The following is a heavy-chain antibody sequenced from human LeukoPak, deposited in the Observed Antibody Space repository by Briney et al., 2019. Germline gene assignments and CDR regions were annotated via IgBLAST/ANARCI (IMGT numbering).Heavy chain of an antibody. CDR3: ARVDVAGTRFDY. Sequence: SETLSLTCTVSGGSISSSSYYWGWIRQPPGKGLEWIGSIYYSGSTYYNPSLKSRVTISVDTSKNQFSLKLSSVTAADTAVYYCARVDVAGTRFDYWGQGTLVTVSS. V-gene: IGHV4-39*07. J-gene: IGHJ4*02. D-gene: IGHD6-19*01. CDR2: IYYSGST. CDR1: GGSISSSSYY.